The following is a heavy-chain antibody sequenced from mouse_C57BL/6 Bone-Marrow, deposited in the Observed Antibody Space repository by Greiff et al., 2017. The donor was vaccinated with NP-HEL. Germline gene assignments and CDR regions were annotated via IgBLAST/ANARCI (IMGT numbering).Heavy chain of an antibody. CDR3: ARGDYGSSRFGYAMDY. Sequence: VQLQQSVAELVKPGASVKISCKASGYAFSSYWMNWVKERPGKGLEWIGQIYPGDGDTKYNGKFKGKATLTADKSSSTAYTQVSSLTSEDSAVYFCARGDYGSSRFGYAMDYWGQGTSVTVSS. D-gene: IGHD1-1*01. V-gene: IGHV1-80*01. J-gene: IGHJ4*01. CDR1: GYAFSSYW. CDR2: IYPGDGDT.